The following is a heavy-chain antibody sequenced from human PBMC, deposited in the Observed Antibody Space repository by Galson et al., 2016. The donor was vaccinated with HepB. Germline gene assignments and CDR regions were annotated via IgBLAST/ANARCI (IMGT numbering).Heavy chain of an antibody. D-gene: IGHD3-10*01. J-gene: IGHJ6*02. CDR2: VNPGSGYT. V-gene: IGHV1-46*01. CDR3: ARGHGSVVRGVVRSYYGMDV. Sequence: SVKVSCKASEDTFSNYYLHWVRQAPGQGLEWMGAVNPGSGYTAYQQQFQGRLTMTSDTSTSTVFMAVSSLRSEDTAVYFCARGHGSVVRGVVRSYYGMDVWGQGTTVTVSS. CDR1: EDTFSNYY.